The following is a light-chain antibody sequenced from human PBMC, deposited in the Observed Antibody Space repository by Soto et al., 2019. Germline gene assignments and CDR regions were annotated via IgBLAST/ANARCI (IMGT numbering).Light chain of an antibody. CDR3: HQYNSYPYT. Sequence: DIQMTQSPSTLSASVGDRVTITCRASQSISSWLAWYQQKPGKAPKLLIYKASSLESGVTSRFSGSGSGTEFTLTISRLQPDDFATYYCHQYNSYPYTFGQGTKLEI. V-gene: IGKV1-5*03. CDR1: QSISSW. J-gene: IGKJ2*01. CDR2: KAS.